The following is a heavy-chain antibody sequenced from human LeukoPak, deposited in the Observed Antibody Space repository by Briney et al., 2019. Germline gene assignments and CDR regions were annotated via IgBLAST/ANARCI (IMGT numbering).Heavy chain of an antibody. D-gene: IGHD3-3*01. CDR3: ARSSRRNSLRVFGVATKDQYYFDS. CDR2: INHSGST. CDR1: GGSFSGYY. J-gene: IGHJ4*02. V-gene: IGHV4-34*01. Sequence: SETLSLTCAVYGGSFSGYYWSWIRQPPGKGLEWIGEINHSGSTNYNPSLKSRVTISVDTSKNQFSLKLRSVTAADTAVYYCARSSRRNSLRVFGVATKDQYYFDSWGQGTLVTVSS.